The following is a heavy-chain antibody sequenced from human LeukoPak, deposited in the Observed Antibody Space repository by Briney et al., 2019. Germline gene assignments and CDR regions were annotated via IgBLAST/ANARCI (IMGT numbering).Heavy chain of an antibody. D-gene: IGHD3-9*01. V-gene: IGHV4-59*01. Sequence: SETLSLTCTVSGGSISSYYWSWIRQPPGKGLEWIGYIYYSGSTNYNPSLKSRVTISVDTSKNQFSLKLSSVTAADTAVYYCARGITYYDILTGTNWFDPWGQGTLSPSPQ. CDR1: GGSISSYY. CDR3: ARGITYYDILTGTNWFDP. J-gene: IGHJ5*02. CDR2: IYYSGST.